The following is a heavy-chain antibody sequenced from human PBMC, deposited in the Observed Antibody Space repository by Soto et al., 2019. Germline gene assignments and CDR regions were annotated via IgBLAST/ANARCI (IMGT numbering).Heavy chain of an antibody. Sequence: QVQLVQSGAEVKKPGSSLKDSCKASGDTFSSYAISWVRQAPGQGLEWMGGIIPMFGTANYAQKFQGRVTITADESTSTAYMELSSLRSEDTAVYYCAREMITFGEGFDLWGRGTLVTVSS. CDR2: IIPMFGTA. D-gene: IGHD3-16*01. CDR1: GDTFSSYA. V-gene: IGHV1-69*12. CDR3: AREMITFGEGFDL. J-gene: IGHJ2*01.